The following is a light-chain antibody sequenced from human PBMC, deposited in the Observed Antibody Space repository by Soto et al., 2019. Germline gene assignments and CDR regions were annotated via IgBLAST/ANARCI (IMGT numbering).Light chain of an antibody. CDR3: QQRTTWPT. CDR2: DVS. Sequence: EIVLTQSPATLSLSPGDTATLSCRASQSVTSSLAWFQQKPGQPPRLLIYDVSRRATAIPARFSGSGSGTDFTLTISSLEPEDFAVYYCQQRTTWPTFGGGTKVEIK. CDR1: QSVTSS. V-gene: IGKV3-11*01. J-gene: IGKJ4*01.